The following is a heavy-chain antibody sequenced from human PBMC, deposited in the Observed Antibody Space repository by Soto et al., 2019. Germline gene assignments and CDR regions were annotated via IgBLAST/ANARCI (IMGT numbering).Heavy chain of an antibody. CDR2: IYYSGRT. J-gene: IGHJ5*02. D-gene: IGHD3-10*01. V-gene: IGHV4-39*01. CDR1: GGSISSSSYY. CDR3: ARQRGPMVRGVISNWFDP. Sequence: QLQLQESGPGLVKPSETLSLTCTVSGGSISSSSYYWGWIRQPPGKGLEWIGSIYYSGRTYYNPSLNSRVTRSVDTSKNQISLKLSSGTAADTAVYYCARQRGPMVRGVISNWFDPWGQGTLVTVSS.